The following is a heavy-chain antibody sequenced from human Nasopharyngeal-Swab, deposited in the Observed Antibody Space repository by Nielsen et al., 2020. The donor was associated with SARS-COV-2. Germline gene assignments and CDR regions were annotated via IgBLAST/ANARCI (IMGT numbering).Heavy chain of an antibody. Sequence: GGSLRLSCAVSGFTFSSYWMHWVRQAPGKGLVWVSRINTDGSSTSYADSVKGRFTISRDNAKNTLYLQMNTLRAEDTAVYYCVRQQVPYYDFWSGSNPGFDSWGQGTLVTVSS. V-gene: IGHV3-74*01. J-gene: IGHJ4*02. CDR3: VRQQVPYYDFWSGSNPGFDS. CDR2: INTDGSST. CDR1: GFTFSSYW. D-gene: IGHD3-3*01.